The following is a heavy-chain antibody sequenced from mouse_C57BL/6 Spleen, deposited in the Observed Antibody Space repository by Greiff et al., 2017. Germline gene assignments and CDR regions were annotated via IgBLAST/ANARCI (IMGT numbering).Heavy chain of an antibody. Sequence: EVKLQQSGAELVRPGASVKLSCTASGFNIQDDYMHWVKQRPEQGLEWIGWIDPENGDTEYASKFQGKATITADTSSNTACLQLSSLTSEDTAVDYCTRATMVKRGMDYWGQGTSVTVSS. CDR2: IDPENGDT. CDR1: GFNIQDDY. J-gene: IGHJ4*01. CDR3: TRATMVKRGMDY. D-gene: IGHD2-2*01. V-gene: IGHV14-4*01.